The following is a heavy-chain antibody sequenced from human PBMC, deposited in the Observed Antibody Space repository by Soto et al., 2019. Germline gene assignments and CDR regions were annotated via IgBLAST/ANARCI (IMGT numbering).Heavy chain of an antibody. J-gene: IGHJ4*02. D-gene: IGHD3-10*01. CDR3: AKDRQFRSYYESAGHYNN. Sequence: VQLLESGGGLVQPGGSLRLSCVASGFTFKNYAMRWVRQAPGKGLEWVSGISGSGAITYYADSVRGRFTISRDNSKNTLYLQLNSLRAEDTAIYYCAKDRQFRSYYESAGHYNNWGQGTLVTVSS. V-gene: IGHV3-23*01. CDR1: GFTFKNYA. CDR2: ISGSGAIT.